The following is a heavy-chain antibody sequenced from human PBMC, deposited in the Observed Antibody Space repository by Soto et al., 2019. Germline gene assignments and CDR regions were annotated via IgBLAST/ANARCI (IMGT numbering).Heavy chain of an antibody. Sequence: SETLSLTCTVSGGSVSSAGIYWSWIRQHPGKGLEWIGYVFYTGITYYTPSLKSRVTISVDTSRNQFSLNLTSVTAADTAVYYCARNRGSSKPYYFDSWGQGILVT. CDR1: GGSVSSAGIY. J-gene: IGHJ4*02. D-gene: IGHD1-26*01. V-gene: IGHV4-31*03. CDR3: ARNRGSSKPYYFDS. CDR2: VFYTGIT.